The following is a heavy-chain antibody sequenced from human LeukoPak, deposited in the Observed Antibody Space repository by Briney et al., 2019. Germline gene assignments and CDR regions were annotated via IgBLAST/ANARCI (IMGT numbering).Heavy chain of an antibody. CDR2: NYTSGST. V-gene: IGHV4-4*07. CDR3: ARDDGIAAYYYGIDV. CDR1: GGPISSYH. Sequence: KPSEALSLTCTVSGGPISSYHWRWIRQPAGKGLEWIGRNYTSGSTNYNPSLKSRLTMTVDAYKNQFSLMLSSVTAADTAVYYCARDDGIAAYYYGIDVWGQGTTVTVSS. J-gene: IGHJ6*02. D-gene: IGHD1-14*01.